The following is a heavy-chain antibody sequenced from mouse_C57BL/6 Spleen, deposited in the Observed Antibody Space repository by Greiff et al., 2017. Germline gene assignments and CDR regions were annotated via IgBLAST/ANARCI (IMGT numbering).Heavy chain of an antibody. CDR2: ISYDGSN. CDR1: GYSITSGYY. D-gene: IGHD1-1*01. V-gene: IGHV3-6*01. Sequence: EVQLQESGPGLVKPSQSLSLTCSVTGYSITSGYYWNWIRQFPGNKLEWMGYISYDGSNNYNPSLKNRISITRDTSKNQFFLKLNSVTTEDTATYYCARVGTTVVAPPYFDVWGTGTTVTVSS. CDR3: ARVGTTVVAPPYFDV. J-gene: IGHJ1*03.